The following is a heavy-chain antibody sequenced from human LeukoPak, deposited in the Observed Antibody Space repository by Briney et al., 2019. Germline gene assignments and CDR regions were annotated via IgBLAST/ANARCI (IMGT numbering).Heavy chain of an antibody. J-gene: IGHJ4*02. CDR3: ARESIAVAGAPFDY. CDR2: ISSGSTI. V-gene: IGHV3-48*03. Sequence: GGSLRLSCAASGFTFSSYELNWVRQAPGKGLEWVSYISSGSTIYDADSVKGRFTISRDNAKNSLYLQMNSLRAEDTAVYYCARESIAVAGAPFDYWGQGTLVTVSS. CDR1: GFTFSSYE. D-gene: IGHD6-19*01.